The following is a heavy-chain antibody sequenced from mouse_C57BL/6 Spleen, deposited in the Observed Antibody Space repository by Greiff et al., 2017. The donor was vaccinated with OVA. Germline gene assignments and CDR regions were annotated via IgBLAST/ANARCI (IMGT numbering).Heavy chain of an antibody. V-gene: IGHV1-52*01. D-gene: IGHD2-3*01. Sequence: VQLQQSGAELVRPGSSVKLSCKASGYTFTSYWMHWVKQRPIQGLEWIGNIDPSDSETHYNQKFKDKATLTVDKSSSTAYMQLSSLTSEDSAVYYCARRDDLDYWGQGTTLTVSS. CDR2: IDPSDSET. CDR1: GYTFTSYW. CDR3: ARRDDLDY. J-gene: IGHJ2*01.